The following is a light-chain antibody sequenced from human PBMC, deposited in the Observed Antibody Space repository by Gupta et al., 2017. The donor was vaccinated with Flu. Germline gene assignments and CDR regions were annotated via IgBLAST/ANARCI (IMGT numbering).Light chain of an antibody. CDR2: WAS. Sequence: DIVMTQSPDSLAVSLGESATIHCKSSQSVLYSATNKTYLAWYQQKAGRPPRLLIYWASTRESGVPDRFSGSGSGTDFTLTISSLQAEDVAVYFCQQYYATPTFGQGTKLEIK. CDR1: QSVLYSATNKTY. J-gene: IGKJ2*01. V-gene: IGKV4-1*01. CDR3: QQYYATPT.